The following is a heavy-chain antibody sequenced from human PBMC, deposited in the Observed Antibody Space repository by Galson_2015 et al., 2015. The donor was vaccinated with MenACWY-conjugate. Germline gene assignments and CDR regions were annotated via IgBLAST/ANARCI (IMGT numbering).Heavy chain of an antibody. Sequence: SLRLSCAASGFTVSSNYMSWVRQAPGKGLEWVSAISGSGGSTYYADSVKGRSTISRDNSKNTLYLQMNSLRAEDTAVYYCAKLGGSFRNDAFDIWGQGTMVTVSS. J-gene: IGHJ3*02. V-gene: IGHV3-23*01. CDR2: ISGSGGST. D-gene: IGHD1-26*01. CDR1: GFTVSSNY. CDR3: AKLGGSFRNDAFDI.